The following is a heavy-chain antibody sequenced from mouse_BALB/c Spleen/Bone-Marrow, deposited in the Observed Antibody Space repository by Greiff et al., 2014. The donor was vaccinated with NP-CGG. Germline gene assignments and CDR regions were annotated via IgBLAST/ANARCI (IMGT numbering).Heavy chain of an antibody. Sequence: VQLQQPGAELVKPGASVKLSCTASGFNIKDTYMRWVKQRPEQGLEWIGRIDPANGNTKYDPKFQGKATITADTSSNTAYLQLSSLTSEDTAVYYWAIYYYGSSGFAYWGQGTLVTVSA. CDR2: IDPANGNT. D-gene: IGHD1-1*01. CDR1: GFNIKDTY. V-gene: IGHV14-3*02. J-gene: IGHJ3*01. CDR3: AIYYYGSSGFAY.